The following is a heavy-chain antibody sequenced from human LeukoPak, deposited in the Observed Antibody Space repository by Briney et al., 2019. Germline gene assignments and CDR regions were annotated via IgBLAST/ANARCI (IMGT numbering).Heavy chain of an antibody. CDR3: ARESLATVTTPMDV. CDR1: GGSFSGYY. Sequence: PSETLSLTCAVYGGSFSGYYWSWIRQPPGKGLEWIAEINHSGSTNYNPSLKSRVTISVDTSKNQFSLKLSSVPAADTAVYYCARESLATVTTPMDVWGQGTTVTVSS. D-gene: IGHD4-11*01. J-gene: IGHJ6*02. V-gene: IGHV4-34*01. CDR2: INHSGST.